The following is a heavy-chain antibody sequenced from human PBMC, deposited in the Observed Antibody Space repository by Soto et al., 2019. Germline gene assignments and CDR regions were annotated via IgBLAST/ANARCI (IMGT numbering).Heavy chain of an antibody. CDR3: ARYCTHGVCSNPFYYYGMDV. V-gene: IGHV4-30-4*01. D-gene: IGHD2-8*01. CDR2: MYDRGST. J-gene: IGHJ6*02. Sequence: SETLSLTCTVSGGSFSSDYYYWSWIRQPPGKGLEWIGHMYDRGSTFYNPSLESLVTMSVDTSKNQFSLRLSAVTAADTAVYYCARYCTHGVCSNPFYYYGMDVWGQGPPVTVSS. CDR1: GGSFSSDYYY.